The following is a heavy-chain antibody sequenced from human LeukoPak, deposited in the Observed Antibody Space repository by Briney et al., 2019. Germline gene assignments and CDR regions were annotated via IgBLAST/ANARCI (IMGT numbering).Heavy chain of an antibody. J-gene: IGHJ5*02. Sequence: SETLSLTCTVSGGSISSYYCNWIRQPPGKGLEWIGYIYYIGSTNYNPSLKSRVTISVETSKNQFSLKLNSVTAADTAVYYCATGAGGWFDPWGQGTLVTASS. CDR1: GGSISSYY. CDR3: ATGAGGWFDP. CDR2: IYYIGST. V-gene: IGHV4-59*01.